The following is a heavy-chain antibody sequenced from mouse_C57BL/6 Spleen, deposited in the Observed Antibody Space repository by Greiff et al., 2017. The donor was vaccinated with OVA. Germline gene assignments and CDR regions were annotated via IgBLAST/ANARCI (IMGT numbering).Heavy chain of an antibody. Sequence: VQLKESGAELVRPGASVKLSCTASGFNIKDDYMHWVKQRPEQGLEWIGWIDPENGDTEYASKFQGKATITADTSSNTAYLHLSSLTSEDTAVYYSTGGNFDYWGQGTTLTVSS. J-gene: IGHJ2*01. CDR1: GFNIKDDY. CDR3: TGGNFDY. V-gene: IGHV14-4*01. CDR2: IDPENGDT.